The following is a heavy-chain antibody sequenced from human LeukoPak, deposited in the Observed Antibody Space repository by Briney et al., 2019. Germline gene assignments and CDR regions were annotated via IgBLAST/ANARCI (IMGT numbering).Heavy chain of an antibody. CDR1: GGTFSSYA. J-gene: IGHJ4*02. D-gene: IGHD3-22*01. V-gene: IGHV1-69*04. CDR2: IIPILGIA. Sequence: RASVKVSCKASGGTFSSYAISWVRQAPGQGLEWMGRIIPILGIANYAQKFQGRVTITADKSTSTAYMELSSLRSEDTAVYYCASTYDSSGYYQVYYFDYWGQGTLVTVSS. CDR3: ASTYDSSGYYQVYYFDY.